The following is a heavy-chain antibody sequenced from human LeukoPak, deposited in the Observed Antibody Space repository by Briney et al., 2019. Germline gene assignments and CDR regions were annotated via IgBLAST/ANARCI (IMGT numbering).Heavy chain of an antibody. V-gene: IGHV4-59*01. Sequence: NPSETLSLTCTVSGGSNSSYYWSWIRQPPGKGLEWIGYIYYSGSTNYNPSLKSRVTISVDTSKNQFSLKLSSVTAADTAVYYCARAGENRYDYYYYMDVWGKGTTVTVSS. D-gene: IGHD3-10*01. J-gene: IGHJ6*03. CDR3: ARAGENRYDYYYYMDV. CDR2: IYYSGST. CDR1: GGSNSSYY.